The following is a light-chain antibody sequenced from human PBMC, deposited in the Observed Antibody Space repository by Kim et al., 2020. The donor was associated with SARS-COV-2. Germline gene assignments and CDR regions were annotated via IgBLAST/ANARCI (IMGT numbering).Light chain of an antibody. V-gene: IGKV1-39*01. CDR3: QQSYFSPWT. CDR2: VTS. CDR1: QNINNY. J-gene: IGKJ1*01. Sequence: ASVGDRVTITCRASQNINNYVNWYQHKPGKAPKLLIYVTSSLQSGVPSRFSGSGSGTEFTLTINSLQPEDFASYYCQQSYFSPWTFGQGTKVDIK.